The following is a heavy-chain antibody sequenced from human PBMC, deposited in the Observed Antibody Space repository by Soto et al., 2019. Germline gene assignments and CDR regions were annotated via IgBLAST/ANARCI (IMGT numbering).Heavy chain of an antibody. Sequence: QVRLVQSGAEVKKPGASVKVSCKASGYTFTSYGISWVRQAPGQGLEWMGWISAYNGNTNYAQKLQGRVTMTTDTSTSTAYMELRSLRSDDTAVYYCARHRSQLHLGELSSTWGQGTLVTVSS. CDR3: ARHRSQLHLGELSST. CDR1: GYTFTSYG. V-gene: IGHV1-18*01. CDR2: ISAYNGNT. D-gene: IGHD3-16*02. J-gene: IGHJ5*02.